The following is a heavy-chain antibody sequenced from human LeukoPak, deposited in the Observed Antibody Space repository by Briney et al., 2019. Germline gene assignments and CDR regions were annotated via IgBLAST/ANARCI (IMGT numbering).Heavy chain of an antibody. Sequence: GESLKISCKTSGYSFTSYWIHWVRQMPGKELEWMGSIYPGNSDTRYSPSFQGQVTISADKSISTAYLQWSSLKASDTAMYYCARLGAGYKISEFDYWGQGTLVTVSS. D-gene: IGHD1-14*01. J-gene: IGHJ4*02. CDR3: ARLGAGYKISEFDY. CDR2: IYPGNSDT. CDR1: GYSFTSYW. V-gene: IGHV5-78*01.